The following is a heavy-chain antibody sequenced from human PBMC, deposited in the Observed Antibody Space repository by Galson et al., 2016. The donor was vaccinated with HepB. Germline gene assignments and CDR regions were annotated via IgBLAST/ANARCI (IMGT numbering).Heavy chain of an antibody. CDR2: ISYDGTTK. D-gene: IGHD6-6*01. Sequence: SLRLSCAASGFTFGSYAMHWVRQAPGKGLEWLTFISYDGTTKYSADSVTGRFTIPRDNSKNTLYLQMNPLGTEDTAVYYCAKTYSISSGWFDPWGQGTSVTVSS. J-gene: IGHJ3*01. CDR1: GFTFGSYA. V-gene: IGHV3-30-3*02. CDR3: AKTYSISSGWFDP.